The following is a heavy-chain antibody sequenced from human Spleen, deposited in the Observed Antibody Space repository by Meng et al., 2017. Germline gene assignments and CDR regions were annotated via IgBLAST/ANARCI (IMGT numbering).Heavy chain of an antibody. CDR1: GFTFSSYW. D-gene: IGHD2-2*01. Sequence: GESLKISCAASGFTFSSYWMHWVRQTPGKGLEWVAVISFDGSNIYYADSVKGRFTISRDNAKNTLYLQMNSLRAEDTAVYYCARVPFDYWGQGILVTVSS. CDR2: ISFDGSNI. J-gene: IGHJ4*02. V-gene: IGHV3-30*03. CDR3: ARVPFDY.